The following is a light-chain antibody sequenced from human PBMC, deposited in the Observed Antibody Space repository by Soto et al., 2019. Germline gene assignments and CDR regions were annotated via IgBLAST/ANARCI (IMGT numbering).Light chain of an antibody. Sequence: EIVLTQSPGTLSLSPGERATLSCRASQGISSTYLAWYQQKPGQAPRLLIHDVSRRATGIPDRFSGSGSGTGFTLTISGLQPEDFAVYYCQQYGSSPPMYTFGQGTRLEIK. CDR1: QGISSTY. CDR2: DVS. J-gene: IGKJ5*01. CDR3: QQYGSSPPMYT. V-gene: IGKV3-20*01.